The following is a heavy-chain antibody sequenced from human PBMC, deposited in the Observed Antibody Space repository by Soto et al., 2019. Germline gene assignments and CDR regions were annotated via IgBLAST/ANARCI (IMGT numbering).Heavy chain of an antibody. CDR2: ISYDGSNK. Sequence: GGSLRLSCAASGFTFSSYAMHWVRQAPGKGLEWVAVISYDGSNKYYADSVKGRFTISRDNSKNTLYLQMNSLRAEDTAVYYCARDGTMVRGVIIPYFDYWGQGTLVTVSS. CDR3: ARDGTMVRGVIIPYFDY. J-gene: IGHJ4*02. D-gene: IGHD3-10*01. V-gene: IGHV3-30-3*01. CDR1: GFTFSSYA.